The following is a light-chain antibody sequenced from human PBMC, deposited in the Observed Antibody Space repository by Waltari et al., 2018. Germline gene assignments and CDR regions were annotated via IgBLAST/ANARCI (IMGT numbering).Light chain of an antibody. Sequence: TCRASKDIRKNLSWFQERPGQAPKLLIYDAANLEAGVPSRFSGTGSGTDFSLTISSLQPEDSATYYCQHYNNLPYTFSRGTKLQIK. CDR2: DAA. J-gene: IGKJ2*01. V-gene: IGKV1-33*01. CDR3: QHYNNLPYT. CDR1: KDIRKN.